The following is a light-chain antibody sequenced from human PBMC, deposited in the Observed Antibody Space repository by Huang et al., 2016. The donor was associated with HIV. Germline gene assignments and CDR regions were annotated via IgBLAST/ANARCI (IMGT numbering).Light chain of an antibody. CDR2: ETS. J-gene: IGKJ3*01. CDR3: QQYDALPFT. V-gene: IGKV1-33*01. Sequence: DIQMTQSPSSVAASVGDRVTITCQASHDISKSLNWYQQKPWKDPKLLIYETSDLDRGFPSRFIGSLSGTVFTFSIVSLHPDDFATYFCQQYDALPFTFGPGTKVDIK. CDR1: HDISKS.